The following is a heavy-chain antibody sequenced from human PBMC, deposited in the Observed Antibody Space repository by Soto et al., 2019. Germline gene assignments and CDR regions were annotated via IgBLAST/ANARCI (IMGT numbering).Heavy chain of an antibody. CDR3: AKGIAAAGTYFDY. CDR2: IYYSGGT. V-gene: IGHV4-61*01. D-gene: IGHD6-13*01. J-gene: IGHJ4*02. CDR1: GGSVSSGSYY. Sequence: QVQLQESGPGLVKPSETLSLTCTVSGGSVSSGSYYWSWIRQPPGKGLEWIGYIYYSGGTNYNPSLKSRVTISVDTSKNQFSLKLSSVTAADTAVYYCAKGIAAAGTYFDYWGQGTLVTVSS.